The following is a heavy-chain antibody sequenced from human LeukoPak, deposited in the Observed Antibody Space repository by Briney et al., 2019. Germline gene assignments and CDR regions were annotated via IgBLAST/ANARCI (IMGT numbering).Heavy chain of an antibody. CDR2: IFPIFATA. V-gene: IGHV1-69*13. CDR1: GGAFSSYA. J-gene: IGHJ4*02. D-gene: IGHD1-26*01. Sequence: GASVKVSCKASGGAFSSYAISWVRQAPGQGLEWMGRIFPIFATANYAQKFQGRVTITADESTSTAYMELSSLRSGDTAVYYCARESWSDEADFDYWGQGTLVTVSS. CDR3: ARESWSDEADFDY.